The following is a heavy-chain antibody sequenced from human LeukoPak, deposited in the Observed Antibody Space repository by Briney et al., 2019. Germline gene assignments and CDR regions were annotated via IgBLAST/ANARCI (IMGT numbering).Heavy chain of an antibody. D-gene: IGHD4-17*01. V-gene: IGHV3-11*04. CDR1: GFTFSDYY. J-gene: IGHJ3*02. CDR3: ASDLTTVTTKAFDI. Sequence: MAGGSLRLSCAASGFTFSDYYMSWIRQAPGKGLEWVSYISSSGSTIYYADSVKGRFTISRDNAKNSLYLQMNSLRAEDTAVYYCASDLTTVTTKAFDIWGQGTMVTVSS. CDR2: ISSSGSTI.